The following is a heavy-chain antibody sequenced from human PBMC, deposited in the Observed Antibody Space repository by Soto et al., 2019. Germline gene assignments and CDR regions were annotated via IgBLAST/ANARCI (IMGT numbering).Heavy chain of an antibody. CDR1: GFTFRNHA. CDR3: AREQQVVLLSGFVGY. V-gene: IGHV3-30-3*01. Sequence: GGSPRLSCAASGFTFRNHAMQWVRQARGKGLEWVAVISYDGNNEYYANSVQGRFTISRDNSKNTLYLQMNSLRAEDTAVYYCAREQQVVLLSGFVGYWGQGTLVTVSS. J-gene: IGHJ4*02. D-gene: IGHD6-13*01. CDR2: ISYDGNNE.